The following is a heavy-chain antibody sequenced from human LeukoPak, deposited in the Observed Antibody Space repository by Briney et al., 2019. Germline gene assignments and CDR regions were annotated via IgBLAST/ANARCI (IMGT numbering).Heavy chain of an antibody. CDR3: ARGPDYGDPGVLTDFDY. Sequence: GASVKVSCKASGGTFSSYAISWVRQAPGQGLEWMGGIIPIFGTANYAQKFQGRVTITADESTSTAYMELSSLRSEDTAVYYCARGPDYGDPGVLTDFDYWGQGTLVAVSS. V-gene: IGHV1-69*13. J-gene: IGHJ4*02. D-gene: IGHD4-17*01. CDR2: IIPIFGTA. CDR1: GGTFSSYA.